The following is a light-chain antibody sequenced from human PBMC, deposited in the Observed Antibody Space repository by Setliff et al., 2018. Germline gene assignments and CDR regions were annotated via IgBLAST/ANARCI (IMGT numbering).Light chain of an antibody. J-gene: IGKJ2*01. V-gene: IGKV1-5*03. CDR1: QSVSNW. CDR3: QEYKSLFGHT. Sequence: DIQMTQSPSTLSASVGDRVTITCRASQSVSNWLAWYQQKPGKAPKLLIYKASSLESGVPSRFSGSGSGTEFTLTISSLQPDDFATYYCQEYKSLFGHTFGQGTKVDIK. CDR2: KAS.